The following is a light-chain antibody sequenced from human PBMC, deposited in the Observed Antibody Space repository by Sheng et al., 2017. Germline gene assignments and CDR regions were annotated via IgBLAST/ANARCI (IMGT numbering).Light chain of an antibody. CDR1: ESISHW. CDR2: EAS. V-gene: IGKV1-5*03. Sequence: DIHMTQSHSTLSAFVGDSVTIACRASESISHWLAWYQQKPGKAPKLLISEASSLETGVPSRFSGSGSGTEFTLTISSLQPDDVATYYCQQYKSYVYTFGQGTKLEIK. CDR3: QQYKSYVYT. J-gene: IGKJ2*01.